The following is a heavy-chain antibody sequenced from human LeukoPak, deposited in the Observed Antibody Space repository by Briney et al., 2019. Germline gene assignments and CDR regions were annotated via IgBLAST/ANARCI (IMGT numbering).Heavy chain of an antibody. CDR2: INPSGGST. Sequence: ASVKVSCKASGYTFTSYYMHWVRQAPGQGLEWMGIINPSGGSTSYAQKFQGRVTMTRDMSTSTVYMELSSLRSEDTAVYYCARTIGQQLVLGYNWFDPWGQGTLVTVSS. CDR3: ARTIGQQLVLGYNWFDP. CDR1: GYTFTSYY. V-gene: IGHV1-46*01. D-gene: IGHD6-13*01. J-gene: IGHJ5*02.